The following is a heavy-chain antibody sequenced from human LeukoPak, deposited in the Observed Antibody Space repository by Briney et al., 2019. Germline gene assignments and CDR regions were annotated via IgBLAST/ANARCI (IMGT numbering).Heavy chain of an antibody. Sequence: ASVKVSCKASGYTFTSYYMHWVRQASGQGLEWMGIINPSGGSTSYAQKFQGRVTMTRDTSTSTVYMELSSLRSEDTAVYYCASVRGDYYYGMDVWGQGTTVTVSS. CDR2: INPSGGST. D-gene: IGHD3-3*01. CDR3: ASVRGDYYYGMDV. V-gene: IGHV1-46*01. J-gene: IGHJ6*02. CDR1: GYTFTSYY.